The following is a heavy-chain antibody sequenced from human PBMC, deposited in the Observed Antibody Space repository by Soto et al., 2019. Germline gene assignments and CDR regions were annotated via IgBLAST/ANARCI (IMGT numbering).Heavy chain of an antibody. CDR1: GGSVSSGNYY. CDR3: AGSDGYNLRSPVHY. CDR2: IYYSGSS. Sequence: QVQLQESGPGLLKPSQTLSLTCTVSGGSVSSGNYYWSWIRQPPGKGLEWIGYIYYSGSSHYNPSLKRRVTISVDTSKNQFSLKLRSVTAADTAVYFCAGSDGYNLRSPVHYWGQGTLVTVSS. V-gene: IGHV4-30-4*01. J-gene: IGHJ4*02. D-gene: IGHD5-12*01.